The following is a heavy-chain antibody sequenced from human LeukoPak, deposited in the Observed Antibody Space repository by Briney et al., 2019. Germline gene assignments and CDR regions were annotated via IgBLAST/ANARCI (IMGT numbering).Heavy chain of an antibody. J-gene: IGHJ5*02. CDR1: GFTFSNAW. Sequence: GGSLRLSCAASGFTFSNAWMSWVRQAPGKGLEWVGRIKSKTDGGTTDYAAPVKGRFTISRDDPKNTLYLQMNSLKTEDTAVYYCTTGRGIQLWTRNPFDLWGQGTLVTVSS. CDR3: TTGRGIQLWTRNPFDL. D-gene: IGHD5-18*01. CDR2: IKSKTDGGTT. V-gene: IGHV3-15*01.